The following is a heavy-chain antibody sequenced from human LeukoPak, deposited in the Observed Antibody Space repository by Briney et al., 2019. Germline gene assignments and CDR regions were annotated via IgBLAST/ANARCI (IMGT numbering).Heavy chain of an antibody. CDR3: TSWGDTTAEYFQR. CDR1: GFTFNRCW. D-gene: IGHD2-21*02. Sequence: GGSLRLSCVVSGFTFNRCWTNWVRQAPGKGLEWVAHINPDGRDTYYVDSVKGRFTISRDNAQNSMYLQMNSLRVEDTAVYYCTSWGDTTAEYFQRWGQGTLVTVSS. V-gene: IGHV3-7*01. J-gene: IGHJ1*01. CDR2: INPDGRDT.